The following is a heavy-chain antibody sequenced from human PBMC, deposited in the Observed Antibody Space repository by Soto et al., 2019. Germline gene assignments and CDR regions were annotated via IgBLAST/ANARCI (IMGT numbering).Heavy chain of an antibody. D-gene: IGHD1-1*01. CDR1: GYSFTSYW. CDR2: IYPGDSDT. Sequence: GESLKISRKGSGYSFTSYWIGWVRQMPGKGLEWMGIIYPGDSDTRYSPSFQGQVTISADKSISTAYLQWSSLKASDTAMYYCSMAYNWNDRDAFDIWGQGTMVTVSS. CDR3: SMAYNWNDRDAFDI. J-gene: IGHJ3*02. V-gene: IGHV5-51*01.